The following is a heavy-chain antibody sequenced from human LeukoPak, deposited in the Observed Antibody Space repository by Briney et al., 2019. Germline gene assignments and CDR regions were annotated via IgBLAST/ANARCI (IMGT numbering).Heavy chain of an antibody. CDR1: GFTFDDYA. J-gene: IGHJ4*02. CDR3: AKSPKFSSSWYDY. CDR2: ISWNSGSI. D-gene: IGHD6-13*01. Sequence: PGRSLRLSCAASGFTFDDYAMHWVRQAPGKGLEWVSGISWNSGSIGYADSVKGRFTISRDNAKNSLYLQMNSLRAEDTALYYCAKSPKFSSSWYDYWGQGTLVTVSS. V-gene: IGHV3-9*01.